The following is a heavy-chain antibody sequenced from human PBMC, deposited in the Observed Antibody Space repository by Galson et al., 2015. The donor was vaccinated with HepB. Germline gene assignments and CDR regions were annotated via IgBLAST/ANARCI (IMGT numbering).Heavy chain of an antibody. CDR1: GFTFSSYW. CDR2: IKQDGSEK. J-gene: IGHJ4*02. CDR3: ARGRYFSLTNPRGFPSQTQPFDY. D-gene: IGHD3-9*01. V-gene: IGHV3-7*03. Sequence: SLRLSCAASGFTFSSYWMSWVRQAPGKGLEWVANIKQDGSEKYYVDSVKGRFTISRDNAKNSLYLQMNSLRAEDTAVYYCARGRYFSLTNPRGFPSQTQPFDYWGQGTLVTVSS.